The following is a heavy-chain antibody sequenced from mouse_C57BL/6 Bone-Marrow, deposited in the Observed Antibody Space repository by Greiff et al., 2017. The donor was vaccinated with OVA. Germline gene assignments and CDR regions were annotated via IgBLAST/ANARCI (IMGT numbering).Heavy chain of an antibody. CDR1: GFTFSSYG. CDR2: ISSGGSYT. Sequence: EVKLQESGGDLVKPGGSLKLSCAASGFTFSSYGMSWVRQTPDKRLEWVATISSGGSYTYYPDSVKGRFTISRDNAKNTLYLQMSSLKSEDTAMYYCARHIYGSSYFDYWGQGTTLTVSS. J-gene: IGHJ2*01. D-gene: IGHD1-1*01. V-gene: IGHV5-6*01. CDR3: ARHIYGSSYFDY.